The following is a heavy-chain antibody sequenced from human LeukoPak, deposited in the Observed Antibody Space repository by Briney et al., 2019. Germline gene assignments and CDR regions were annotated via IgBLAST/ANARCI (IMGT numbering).Heavy chain of an antibody. CDR2: ISSSSYI. CDR1: GFTFSSYS. J-gene: IGHJ5*02. D-gene: IGHD4-11*01. CDR3: ARVQALNWFDP. Sequence: GGSLRLSYAASGFTFSSYSMNWVRQAPGKGLEWVSSISSSSYIYYADSVKGRFTISRDNAKNSLYLQMNSLRAEDTAVYYCARVQALNWFDPWGQGTLVTVSS. V-gene: IGHV3-21*01.